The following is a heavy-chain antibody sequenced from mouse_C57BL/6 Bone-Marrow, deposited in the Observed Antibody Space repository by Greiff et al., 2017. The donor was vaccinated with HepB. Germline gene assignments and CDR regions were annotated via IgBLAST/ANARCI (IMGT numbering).Heavy chain of an antibody. D-gene: IGHD1-1*01. CDR2: IRSKSNNYAT. Sequence: DVMLVESGGGLVQPKGSLKLSCAASGFSFNTYAMNWVRQAPGKGLEWVARIRSKSNNYATYYADSVKDRFTISRDDSESMLYLQMNNLKTEDTAMYYCVRNYYGSSYPAWFAYWGQGTLVTVSA. J-gene: IGHJ3*01. CDR1: GFSFNTYA. V-gene: IGHV10-1*01. CDR3: VRNYYGSSYPAWFAY.